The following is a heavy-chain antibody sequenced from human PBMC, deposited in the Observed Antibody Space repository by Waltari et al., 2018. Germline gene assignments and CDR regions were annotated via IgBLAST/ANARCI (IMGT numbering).Heavy chain of an antibody. CDR3: ARTPAAGTGWYFDY. D-gene: IGHD6-13*01. J-gene: IGHJ4*02. Sequence: EVQLVESGGGLIQPGGSLRLSCAASGFTVSSNYMSWVRQAPGKGLEWVSVIYSGGSTYYADSVKGRFTISRDNSKNTLYLQMNSLRAEDTAVYYCARTPAAGTGWYFDYWGQGTLVTVSS. CDR1: GFTVSSNY. V-gene: IGHV3-53*01. CDR2: IYSGGST.